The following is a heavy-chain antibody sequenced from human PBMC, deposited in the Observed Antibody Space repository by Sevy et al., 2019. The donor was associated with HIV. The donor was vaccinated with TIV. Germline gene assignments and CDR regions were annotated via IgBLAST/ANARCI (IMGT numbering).Heavy chain of an antibody. CDR3: AREYSSSETLHV. CDR2: IHSSGST. J-gene: IGHJ6*02. Sequence: SETLSLTCTVSGGSIHNSYWSWIRQSPGKGLEWIGYIHSSGSTNGNPSLKGRVTISVDTSKNQFSLNLKSVTAADSGRYYCAREYSSSETLHVWGQGTTVTVSS. D-gene: IGHD6-13*01. V-gene: IGHV4-59*01. CDR1: GGSIHNSY.